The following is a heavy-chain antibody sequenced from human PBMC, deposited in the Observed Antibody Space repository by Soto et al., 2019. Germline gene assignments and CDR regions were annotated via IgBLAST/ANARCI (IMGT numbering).Heavy chain of an antibody. D-gene: IGHD5-18*01. CDR3: ARRGEYSSPLYLGIYWYFDL. J-gene: IGHJ2*01. V-gene: IGHV2-26*01. Sequence: QVTLKESGPVLVKPTETLTLTCTVSGFSLSNARMGVSWIRQPPGKALEWLAHIFSNDEKSYSTSLKTRLTSPKDTSKSQVVLTMTNMDPVDTATYYCARRGEYSSPLYLGIYWYFDLWVRGTLVTVSS. CDR2: IFSNDEK. CDR1: GFSLSNARMG.